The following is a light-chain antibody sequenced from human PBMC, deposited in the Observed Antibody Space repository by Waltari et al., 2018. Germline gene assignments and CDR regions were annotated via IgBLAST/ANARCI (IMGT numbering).Light chain of an antibody. CDR1: NSDVGGYNY. V-gene: IGLV2-11*01. CDR2: DVR. Sequence: QSALTQPRSVSGSPGQSVTISCTGTNSDVGGYNYVSWFQHHPGNAPKLILFDVRHRPPGVPDRFSGSKSANKASLTISGLPTDDEAHYYCCSYGGNFLWVFGGGTKLTVL. J-gene: IGLJ3*02. CDR3: CSYGGNFLWV.